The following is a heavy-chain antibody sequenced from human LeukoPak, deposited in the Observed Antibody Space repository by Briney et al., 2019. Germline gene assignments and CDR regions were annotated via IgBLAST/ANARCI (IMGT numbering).Heavy chain of an antibody. CDR1: GFTFSDYN. CDR3: AKDLGSGSSLLDY. V-gene: IGHV3-48*01. Sequence: PGGSLRLSCAASGFTFSDYNMNWVRQAPGKGLEWVSYISSGSATIYYADSVKGRFTISRDNSKNTLYLQMNSLRAEDTAVYYCAKDLGSGSSLLDYWGQGTLVTVSS. J-gene: IGHJ4*02. CDR2: ISSGSATI. D-gene: IGHD6-6*01.